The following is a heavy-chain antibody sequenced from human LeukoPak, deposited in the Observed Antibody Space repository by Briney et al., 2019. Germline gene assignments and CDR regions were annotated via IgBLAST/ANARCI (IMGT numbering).Heavy chain of an antibody. CDR2: ISYDGSNK. V-gene: IGHV3-30-3*01. CDR1: GFTFSSYA. Sequence: GGSLRLSCAASGFTFSSYAMHWVRQAPGKGLEWVAVISYDGSNKYYADSVKGRFTISRDNSKNTLYLQMNSLRAEDTAVYYCARPTSPLRFLEWPSPYFDYWGQGTPVTVSS. D-gene: IGHD3-3*01. J-gene: IGHJ4*02. CDR3: ARPTSPLRFLEWPSPYFDY.